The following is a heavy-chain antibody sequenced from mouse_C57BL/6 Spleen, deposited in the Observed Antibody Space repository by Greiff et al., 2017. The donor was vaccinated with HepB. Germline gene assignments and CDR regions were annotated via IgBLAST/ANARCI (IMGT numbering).Heavy chain of an antibody. CDR2: IDPSDSYT. CDR1: GYTFTSYW. D-gene: IGHD2-5*01. J-gene: IGHJ2*01. Sequence: VQLQQPGAELVMPGASVKLSCKTSGYTFTSYWMHWVKQRPGQGLEWIGEIDPSDSYTNYNQKFKGKSTLTVDKSSSKAYMQLSSLTSEDSAVYYCARRGNYYSNYEDYWGQGTTRTVSS. V-gene: IGHV1-69*01. CDR3: ARRGNYYSNYEDY.